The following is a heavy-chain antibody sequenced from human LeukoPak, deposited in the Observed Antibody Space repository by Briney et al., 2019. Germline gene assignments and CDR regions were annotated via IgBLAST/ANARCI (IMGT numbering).Heavy chain of an antibody. CDR2: ISSSSSYI. CDR3: AATPTDSSSWYSYWFDP. J-gene: IGHJ5*02. D-gene: IGHD6-13*01. V-gene: IGHV3-21*01. Sequence: GGSLRLSCAASGFTFSSYSVNWVRQAPGKGLEWVSSISSSSSYIYYADSVKGRFTISRDNAKNSLYLQMNSLRAEDTAVYYCAATPTDSSSWYSYWFDPWGQGTLVTVSS. CDR1: GFTFSSYS.